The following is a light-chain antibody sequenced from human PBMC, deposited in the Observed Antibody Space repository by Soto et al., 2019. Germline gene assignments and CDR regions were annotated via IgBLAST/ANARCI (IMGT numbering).Light chain of an antibody. Sequence: DIQMTQSPSSLSASVGDRVTITCRASQSIRFYLNWYQQKPGKAPKLLIHAASSLQSGVPSRFSGSESGTDFALTISSLHPEDFASYYCQQTYSSPYTFGQGTKLEIK. CDR2: AAS. CDR3: QQTYSSPYT. J-gene: IGKJ2*01. CDR1: QSIRFY. V-gene: IGKV1-39*01.